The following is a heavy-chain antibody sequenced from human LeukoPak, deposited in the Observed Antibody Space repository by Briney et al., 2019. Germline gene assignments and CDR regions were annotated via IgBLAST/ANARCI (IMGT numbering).Heavy chain of an antibody. CDR1: GLPLSASY. CDR3: ARDGCSSASCYRRYYYYMDV. J-gene: IGHJ6*03. Sequence: GGSLGLSGEAPGLPLSASYMSWFRKAQGKGLGWVSSISSSGITIYYADSVKGRFTISRDNAKNSLYLQMNSLRAEDTAVYYCARDGCSSASCYRRYYYYMDVWGKGTTVTVSS. V-gene: IGHV3-11*01. D-gene: IGHD2-2*01. CDR2: ISSSGITI.